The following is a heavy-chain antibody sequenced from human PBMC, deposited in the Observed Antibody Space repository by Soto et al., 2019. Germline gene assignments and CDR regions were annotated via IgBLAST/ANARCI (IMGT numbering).Heavy chain of an antibody. CDR3: ATHPPYGPLDH. J-gene: IGHJ4*02. CDR1: GFSLRRSSNH. Sequence: PSETLFLTCTLSGFSLRRSSNHLGLVRQPPGKGLEWIGNIYYSENTYYNPSLKSRVTISVDTSKNQFSLRLTSVTAADTAVYYCATHPPYGPLDHWGQGTLVTVSS. CDR2: IYYSENT. V-gene: IGHV4-39*01. D-gene: IGHD4-17*01.